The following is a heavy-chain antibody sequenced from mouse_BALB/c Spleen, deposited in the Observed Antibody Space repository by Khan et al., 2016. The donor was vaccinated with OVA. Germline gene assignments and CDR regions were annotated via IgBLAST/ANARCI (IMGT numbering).Heavy chain of an antibody. V-gene: IGHV1S135*01. CDR3: TRLGTTGWFTY. J-gene: IGHJ3*01. D-gene: IGHD2-13*01. Sequence: VQLQQSRPELMKPGASVKISCKASGYSFSNYYIHWVKQSHGQSLEWIGYIDPFNGGTTYNQKFKGTATLTVDKSSSTAYMNPSSLTAEDSAVYYCTRLGTTGWFTYWGQGTLVTVSA. CDR2: IDPFNGGT. CDR1: GYSFSNYY.